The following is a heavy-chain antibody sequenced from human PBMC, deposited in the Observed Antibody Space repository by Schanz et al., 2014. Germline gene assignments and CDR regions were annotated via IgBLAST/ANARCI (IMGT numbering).Heavy chain of an antibody. CDR2: ISGSGGST. CDR3: AKHLYQYNYYGMDV. V-gene: IGHV3-23*04. D-gene: IGHD2-2*02. Sequence: EVQLVESGGCLVQPWGSLRLSCAASGYTFSSNAMSWVRQAPGKGLEWVSTISGSGGSTYYADSVKGRFTISRDNSKNTLSLQLNSLRADDTAVYYCAKHLYQYNYYGMDVWGQGTTVTVSS. J-gene: IGHJ6*02. CDR1: GYTFSSNA.